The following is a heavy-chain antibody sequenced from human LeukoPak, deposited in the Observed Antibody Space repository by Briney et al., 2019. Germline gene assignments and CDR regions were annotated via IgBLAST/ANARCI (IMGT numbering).Heavy chain of an antibody. J-gene: IGHJ6*03. V-gene: IGHV3-23*01. D-gene: IGHD3-3*01. CDR1: GFTFSSYA. CDR2: ISGSGGST. Sequence: GGSLRLSCAASGFTFSSYAMSWVRQAPEKGLEWVSAISGSGGSTYYADSVKGRFTISRDNSKNTLYLHMNSLRAEDTAVYYCAKDLSNYDIKYYYYMDVWGKGTTVTVSS. CDR3: AKDLSNYDIKYYYYMDV.